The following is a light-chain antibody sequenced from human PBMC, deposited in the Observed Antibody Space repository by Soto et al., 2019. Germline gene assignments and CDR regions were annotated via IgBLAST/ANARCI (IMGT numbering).Light chain of an antibody. CDR1: QGISSY. Sequence: AIRMTQSPSSLSASTGDRVTITCRASQGISSYLAWYQQKPGKAPKLLIYAASTLQSGVPSRFSGSGSGTDFTLTISCLQSEDFATYYCQQYYSYPYTLGQGTKVDIK. CDR2: AAS. V-gene: IGKV1-8*01. CDR3: QQYYSYPYT. J-gene: IGKJ2*01.